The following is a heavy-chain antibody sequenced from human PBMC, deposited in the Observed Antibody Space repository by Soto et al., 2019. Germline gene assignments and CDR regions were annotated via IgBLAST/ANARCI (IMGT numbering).Heavy chain of an antibody. V-gene: IGHV2-5*02. J-gene: IGHJ4*02. CDR3: IHRRPGLYFDY. D-gene: IGHD1-1*01. CDR2: IYWDDDK. CDR1: GCSFSTSEVG. Sequence: GPTLVSPTKTLTLTWTFSGCSFSTSEVGVGWVRQPPGKTLEWLALIYWDDDKRYSPSLESRLTITKDTSKNQVVLTMTNMDPEDTATYYCIHRRPGLYFDYWGQGTLVTVSS.